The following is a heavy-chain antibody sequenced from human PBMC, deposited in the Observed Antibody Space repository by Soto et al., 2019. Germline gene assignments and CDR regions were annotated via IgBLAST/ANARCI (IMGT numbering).Heavy chain of an antibody. CDR1: GFTFDTYA. Sequence: GGSLRLSCAAPGFTFDTYAMNWVRQAPGKGLAWVSAIGTDSNTYYADSVKGRFTISRDNSRTTLYLQMNSLRAEDTALYYCVRKNPGTRPFDYWGQGTLVTSPQ. CDR3: VRKNPGTRPFDY. V-gene: IGHV3-23*01. J-gene: IGHJ4*01. CDR2: IGTDSNT.